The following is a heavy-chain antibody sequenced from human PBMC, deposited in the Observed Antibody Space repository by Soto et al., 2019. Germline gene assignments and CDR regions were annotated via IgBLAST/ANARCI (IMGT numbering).Heavy chain of an antibody. CDR2: ISYDGSNK. D-gene: IGHD3-3*01. Sequence: PGGSLRLSCAASGFTFSSYAMHWVRQAPGKGLEWVAVISYDGSNKYYADSVKGRFTISRDNSKNTLYLQMNSLRAEDTAVYYCARDHYDFWSGYYNYYYYGMDVWGQGTTVTVSS. V-gene: IGHV3-30-3*01. CDR1: GFTFSSYA. CDR3: ARDHYDFWSGYYNYYYYGMDV. J-gene: IGHJ6*02.